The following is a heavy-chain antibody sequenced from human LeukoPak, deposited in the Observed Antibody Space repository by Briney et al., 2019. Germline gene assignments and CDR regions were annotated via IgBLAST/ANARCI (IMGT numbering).Heavy chain of an antibody. V-gene: IGHV1-18*01. D-gene: IGHD3-22*01. Sequence: ASVKVSCKASGYTYRSYGISWVRQAPGQGLEWMGWISVYNGNTNYAQKLQGRVTMTTDTSTSTAYMELRSLRSEDTAVYYCARDGQYYYDSSGYTHFDYWGQGTLVTVSS. CDR1: GYTYRSYG. CDR2: ISVYNGNT. CDR3: ARDGQYYYDSSGYTHFDY. J-gene: IGHJ4*02.